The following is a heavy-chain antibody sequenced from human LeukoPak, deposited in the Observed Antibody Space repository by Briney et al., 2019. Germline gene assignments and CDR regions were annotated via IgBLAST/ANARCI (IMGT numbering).Heavy chain of an antibody. CDR3: AKVPYSDYGSGRPPFMDV. J-gene: IGHJ6*02. Sequence: GGSLRLSCAASGFTFSNYAMSWVRQARGKGLEWVSTISDRGTSTYYADSVKGRFTISRDNSKNTLYLQMDSLRGEDTAIYYCAKVPYSDYGSGRPPFMDVWGQGTTVAVSS. D-gene: IGHD3-10*01. CDR1: GFTFSNYA. CDR2: ISDRGTST. V-gene: IGHV3-23*01.